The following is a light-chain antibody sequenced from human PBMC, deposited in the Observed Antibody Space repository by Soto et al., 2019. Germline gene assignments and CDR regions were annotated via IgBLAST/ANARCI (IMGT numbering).Light chain of an antibody. CDR3: QVWDTSTFHPI. J-gene: IGLJ2*01. V-gene: IGLV3-21*04. CDR1: NIGTKS. Sequence: SYELTQSPSVSVAPGRTARIACEGNNIGTKSVHWYQQRPGQAPVVVVYYDSDRPSGIPERFSGSNSGNTATLTISSVEAGDEADYYCQVWDTSTFHPIFGEGTKLTVL. CDR2: YDS.